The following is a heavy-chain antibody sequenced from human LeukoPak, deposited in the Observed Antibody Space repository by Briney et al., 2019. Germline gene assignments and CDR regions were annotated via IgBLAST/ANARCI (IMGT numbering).Heavy chain of an antibody. CDR2: FDPEYGET. D-gene: IGHD6-13*01. V-gene: IGHV1-24*01. CDR3: ATMIRPQYSSSWYYYYGMDV. J-gene: IGHJ6*02. CDR1: GYTLTELS. Sequence: ASVKVSCKVSGYTLTELSMHWVRQAPGKGLEWMGGFDPEYGETIYAQKFQGRVTMTEDTSTDTAYMELSSLRSEDTAVYYCATMIRPQYSSSWYYYYGMDVWGQGTTVTVSS.